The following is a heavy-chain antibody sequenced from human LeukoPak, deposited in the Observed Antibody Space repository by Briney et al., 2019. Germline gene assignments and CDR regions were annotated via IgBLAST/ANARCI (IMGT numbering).Heavy chain of an antibody. J-gene: IGHJ5*02. V-gene: IGHV3-48*01. CDR1: GLTFSSYS. Sequence: GGSLRLSCEASGLTFSSYSMNWVRQAPGKGLEWVSYISSDSGTIYYADSVKGRFTISRDNAKKSLYLQMNSLRAEDTAVYYCARAAQPGFDPWGQGTLVTVSS. CDR2: ISSDSGTI. CDR3: ARAAQPGFDP. D-gene: IGHD1-14*01.